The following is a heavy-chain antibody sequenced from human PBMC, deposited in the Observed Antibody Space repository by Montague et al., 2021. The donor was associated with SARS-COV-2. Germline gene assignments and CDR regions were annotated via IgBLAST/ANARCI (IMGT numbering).Heavy chain of an antibody. CDR2: VLYNKST. J-gene: IGHJ4*02. Sequence: SETLSLTCTVSGVSVTDSYWSWIRQPPGKGLEWVGNVLYNKSTNFNPSLKSRVAISVDTSKNQFSLRLTSVTAADTAFYYCVRQPHYDVLNGALDFWGQGTLVTVSS. V-gene: IGHV4-59*08. D-gene: IGHD3-9*01. CDR1: GVSVTDSY. CDR3: VRQPHYDVLNGALDF.